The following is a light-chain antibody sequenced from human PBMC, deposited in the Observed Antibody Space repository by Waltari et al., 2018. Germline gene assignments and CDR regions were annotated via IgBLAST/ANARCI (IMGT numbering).Light chain of an antibody. Sequence: QSALTQPPSASGSPGQSVTISCTGTSSYVGGYHSVSCYQHHPAKAPKFMIYTVSKPPAGVPDRFSGSKSGNAASLTVSGRQAEEEADYYCSSYAGRNTGVFGGGTKLTVL. V-gene: IGLV2-8*01. CDR2: TVS. CDR1: SSYVGGYHS. J-gene: IGLJ3*02. CDR3: SSYAGRNTGV.